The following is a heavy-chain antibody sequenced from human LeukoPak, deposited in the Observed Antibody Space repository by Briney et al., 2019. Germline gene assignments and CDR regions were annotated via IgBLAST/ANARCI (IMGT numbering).Heavy chain of an antibody. CDR1: GFTFSSCA. D-gene: IGHD2-2*01. CDR2: ISGSGGST. J-gene: IGHJ4*02. CDR3: AKAAKGGDIVVVPAAILGVPLDY. Sequence: PGGSLRLSCAASGFTFSSCAMSWVRQAPGKGLEWVSAISGSGGSTYYADSVKGRFTISRDNSKNTLYLQMNSLRAEDTAVYYCAKAAKGGDIVVVPAAILGVPLDYWGQGTLVTVSS. V-gene: IGHV3-23*01.